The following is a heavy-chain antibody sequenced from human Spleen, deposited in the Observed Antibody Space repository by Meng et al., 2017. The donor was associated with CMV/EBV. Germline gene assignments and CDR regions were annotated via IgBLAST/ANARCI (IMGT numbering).Heavy chain of an antibody. Sequence: QVPLQESGPGLVKPSETLSLTCSVSGGSIRSYYWSWIRQPAGKGLEWIGHIYSSGSTNYNPSLKSRVTMSLDTSKSQFSLKLSSVTAADTAVYYCAGSGRSYWFDPWGQGTLVTVSS. J-gene: IGHJ5*02. CDR2: IYSSGST. V-gene: IGHV4-4*07. D-gene: IGHD3-10*01. CDR3: AGSGRSYWFDP. CDR1: GGSIRSYY.